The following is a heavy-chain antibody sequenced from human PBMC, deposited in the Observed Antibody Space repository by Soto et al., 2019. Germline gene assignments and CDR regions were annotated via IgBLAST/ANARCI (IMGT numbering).Heavy chain of an antibody. CDR2: IYPGDSDT. Sequence: GEPLKISCKGSGYSFTSYWIGWVRQMPRKGLEWMGIIYPGDSDTRYSPSFQGQVTISADKSISAAYLQWSSLKASDTAMYYCAGGGVRGVITRTRDYYGMDVWGQGTTVTVSS. CDR1: GYSFTSYW. D-gene: IGHD3-10*01. CDR3: AGGGVRGVITRTRDYYGMDV. J-gene: IGHJ6*02. V-gene: IGHV5-51*01.